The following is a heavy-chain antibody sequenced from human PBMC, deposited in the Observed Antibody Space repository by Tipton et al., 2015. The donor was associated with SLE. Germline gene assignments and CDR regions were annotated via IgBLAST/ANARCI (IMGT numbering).Heavy chain of an antibody. D-gene: IGHD7-27*01. J-gene: IGHJ6*02. Sequence: QLVQSGAEVKEPGASVKVSCKTSGYIFSNYGISWVRQAPGQGLQWMGWISGYNGNTNYAQQLQGRVTLTTDTSSSTAYMELRSLTSDDTALYYGARDWGFGSQFGLDVWGQGTTVTVSS. V-gene: IGHV1-18*01. CDR1: GYIFSNYG. CDR3: ARDWGFGSQFGLDV. CDR2: ISGYNGNT.